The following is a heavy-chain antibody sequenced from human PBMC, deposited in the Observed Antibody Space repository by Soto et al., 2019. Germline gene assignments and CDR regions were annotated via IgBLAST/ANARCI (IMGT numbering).Heavy chain of an antibody. Sequence: QVQLVESGGGVVQPGRSLRLSCAASGFTFSSYAMHWVRQAPGKGLEWVAGISYDGSNKYYADSVKGRFTISRDNSTNTMYLQMNSLRAEDTAVYYCARDRAAALLLDYYGMDVWGQGTTVTVSS. J-gene: IGHJ6*02. CDR1: GFTFSSYA. CDR3: ARDRAAALLLDYYGMDV. CDR2: ISYDGSNK. D-gene: IGHD6-13*01. V-gene: IGHV3-30-3*01.